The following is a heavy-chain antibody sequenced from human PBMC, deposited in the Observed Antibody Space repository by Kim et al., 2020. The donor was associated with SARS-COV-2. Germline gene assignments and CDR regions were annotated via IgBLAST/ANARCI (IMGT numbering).Heavy chain of an antibody. J-gene: IGHJ4*02. CDR2: IYYSGST. D-gene: IGHD3-10*01. CDR3: ARDFGHGFSGYFGY. CDR1: GGSISSGDYY. Sequence: SETLSLTCTVSGGSISSGDYYWSWIRQPPGKGLEWIGYIYYSGSTYYNPSLKSRVTISVDTSKNQFSLKLSSVTAADTAVYYCARDFGHGFSGYFGYWGQGTLVTVSS. V-gene: IGHV4-30-4*01.